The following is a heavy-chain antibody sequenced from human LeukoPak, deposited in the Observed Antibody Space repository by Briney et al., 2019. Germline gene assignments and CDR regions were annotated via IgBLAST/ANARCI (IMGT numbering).Heavy chain of an antibody. V-gene: IGHV3-73*01. D-gene: IGHD3-22*01. J-gene: IGHJ4*02. CDR3: IRQDCRASGCSHPDY. CDR1: GFTFSGSK. CDR2: ITSKADSYST. Sequence: GGSLKLSCVASGFTFSGSKMHWVRQASGKGLEWVGRITSKADSYSTIYAASVKGRFTISRDDSKNTAYLQMNSLKTEDTAVYYCIRQDCRASGCSHPDYWGQGTLVTVSS.